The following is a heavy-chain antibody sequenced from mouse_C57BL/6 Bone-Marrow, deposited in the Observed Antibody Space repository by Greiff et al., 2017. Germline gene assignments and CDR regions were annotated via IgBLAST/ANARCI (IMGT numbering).Heavy chain of an antibody. CDR2: IYPGSGST. J-gene: IGHJ1*03. Sequence: QVHVKQPGAELVKPGASVKMSCKASGYTFTSYWITWVKQRPGQGLEWIGDIYPGSGSTNYNEKFKSKATLTVDTSSSTAYMQLSSLTSEDSAVYYCARWITYDVWGTGTTVTVSS. CDR3: ARWITYDV. CDR1: GYTFTSYW. D-gene: IGHD1-1*01. V-gene: IGHV1-55*01.